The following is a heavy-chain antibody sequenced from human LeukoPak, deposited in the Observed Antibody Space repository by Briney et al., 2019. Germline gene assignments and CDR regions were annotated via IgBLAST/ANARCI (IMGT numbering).Heavy chain of an antibody. V-gene: IGHV4-38-2*01. Sequence: SETLSLTCAVSGYPISSGYYWGWIRQPPGKGLEWIGSIYHSGSTYYDPSLKSRVTISVDTSKNQFSLKLSSVTAADTAVYYCASSTYYDFWSGYLGDFDYWGQGTLVTVSS. D-gene: IGHD3-3*01. CDR3: ASSTYYDFWSGYLGDFDY. J-gene: IGHJ4*02. CDR2: IYHSGST. CDR1: GYPISSGYY.